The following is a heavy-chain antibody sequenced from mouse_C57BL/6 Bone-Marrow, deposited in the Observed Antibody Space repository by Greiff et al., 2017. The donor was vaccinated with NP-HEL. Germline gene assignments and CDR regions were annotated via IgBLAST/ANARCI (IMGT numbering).Heavy chain of an antibody. CDR1: GFSLSTFGMG. J-gene: IGHJ3*01. CDR2: IWWDDDK. Sequence: QVTLKESGPGILQPSQTLSLTCSFSGFSLSTFGMGVGWIRQPSGKGLEWLAHIWWDDDKYYNPALKSRRTISKATSKNQVVLKIANVDTADTATYYCARIGPLWYQAWFAYCGQGTLVTVSA. CDR3: ARIGPLWYQAWFAY. D-gene: IGHD2-1*01. V-gene: IGHV8-8*01.